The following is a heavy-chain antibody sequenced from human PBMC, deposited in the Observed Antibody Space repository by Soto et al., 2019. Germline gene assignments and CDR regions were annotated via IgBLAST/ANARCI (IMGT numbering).Heavy chain of an antibody. CDR1: GGTFSSYT. V-gene: IGHV1-69*02. D-gene: IGHD5-12*01. CDR2: IIPILGIA. J-gene: IGHJ4*02. CDR3: ARGGHSGYDFGDYYFDY. Sequence: SVKVSCKASGGTFSSYTISWVRQAPGQGLEWMGRIIPILGIANYAQKFQGRVTITADKSTSTAYMELSSLRSEDTAVYYCARGGHSGYDFGDYYFDYWGQGTLVTVSS.